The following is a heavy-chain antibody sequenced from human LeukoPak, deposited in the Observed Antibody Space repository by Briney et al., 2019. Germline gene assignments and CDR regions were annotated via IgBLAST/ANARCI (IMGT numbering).Heavy chain of an antibody. V-gene: IGHV3-30-3*01. CDR1: GFTFSSYA. CDR3: ARSPRTGAFDI. Sequence: GGTLRLSCAASGFTFSSYAMHWVRQAPGKGLEWVAVISYDGSNKYYADSVKGRFTISRDNSMNTLYLQMISLRAEDTAVYYCARSPRTGAFDIWGQGTMVTVSS. J-gene: IGHJ3*02. CDR2: ISYDGSNK.